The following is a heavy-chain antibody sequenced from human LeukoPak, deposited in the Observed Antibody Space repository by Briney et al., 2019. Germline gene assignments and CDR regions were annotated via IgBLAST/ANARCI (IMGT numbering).Heavy chain of an antibody. J-gene: IGHJ4*02. D-gene: IGHD2-15*01. V-gene: IGHV4-59*01. Sequence: SETLSLSCTVSGGSISSYYWNWIRQPPGKGLEWIGYISYSGSTNYNPSLKSRVTISVDTSKNQFSLKLSSVTAADTAVYYCAREWCSGGSCFIDYWGQGTLVTVSS. CDR3: AREWCSGGSCFIDY. CDR2: ISYSGST. CDR1: GGSISSYY.